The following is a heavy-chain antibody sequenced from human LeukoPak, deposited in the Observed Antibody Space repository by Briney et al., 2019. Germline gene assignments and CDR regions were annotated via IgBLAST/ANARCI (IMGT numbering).Heavy chain of an antibody. CDR3: ARVTGYMIEDYFDY. V-gene: IGHV4-59*01. J-gene: IGHJ4*02. D-gene: IGHD3-22*01. Sequence: NTSETLSLTCTVSGGSISSYYWSWIRQPPGKGLEWIGYIYYSGSTDYNPSPKSRVTISVETSKNQFSLKLSSVTAADTAVYYCARVTGYMIEDYFDYWGQGTLVTVSS. CDR2: IYYSGST. CDR1: GGSISSYY.